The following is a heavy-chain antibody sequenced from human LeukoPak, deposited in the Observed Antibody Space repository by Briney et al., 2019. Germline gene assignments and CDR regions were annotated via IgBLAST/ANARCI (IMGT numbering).Heavy chain of an antibody. J-gene: IGHJ6*02. V-gene: IGHV3-66*02. CDR3: ARDPGLPNGMDV. CDR1: GFTVSGDY. D-gene: IGHD3-10*01. CDR2: IYSGGST. Sequence: QTGGSPRLSCAAPGFTVSGDYMSWVGQAPGKGLEWVSTIYSGGSTYYADSVKGRFTISRDDSKNTLYLQVNSLRAEDTAVYYCARDPGLPNGMDVWGQGTTVTISS.